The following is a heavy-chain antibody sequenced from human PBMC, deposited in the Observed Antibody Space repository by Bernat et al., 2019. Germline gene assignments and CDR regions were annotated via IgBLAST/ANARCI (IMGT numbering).Heavy chain of an antibody. V-gene: IGHV3-7*03. CDR3: VRDTDY. J-gene: IGHJ4*02. CDR2: IKGDGSET. Sequence: EVQLVESGGDLVQPGGSLTLSCAASGFNFRSSWMRWIRQAPGKGLEWVAKIKGDGSETYYVDAVKGRFTISRDNTKNSMYLQMNSLRAEDTALYYCVRDTDYWGQGTLVTVSS. CDR1: GFNFRSSW.